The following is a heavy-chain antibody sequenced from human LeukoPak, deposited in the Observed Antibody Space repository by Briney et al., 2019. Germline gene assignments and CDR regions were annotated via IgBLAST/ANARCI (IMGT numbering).Heavy chain of an antibody. CDR2: IYYSGST. V-gene: IGHV4-59*01. D-gene: IGHD3-3*01. CDR3: ARVAGFWSGYYLDY. J-gene: IGHJ4*02. Sequence: SETLSLTCTVSGGSISSYYWSWIRQPPGKGLEWIGYIYYSGSTNYNPSLKSRVTISVDTSKNQFSLKLSSVTAADTAVYYCARVAGFWSGYYLDYWGQGTLVTVSS. CDR1: GGSISSYY.